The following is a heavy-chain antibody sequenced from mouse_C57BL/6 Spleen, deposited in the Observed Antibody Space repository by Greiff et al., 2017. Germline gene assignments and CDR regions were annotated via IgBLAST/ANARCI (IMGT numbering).Heavy chain of an antibody. CDR2: INPNNGGT. V-gene: IGHV1-18*01. CDR3: ARFYYDYDGAMDY. Sequence: EVKLVESGPELVKPGASVKIPCKASGYTFTDYNMDWVKQSHGTSLAWIGDINPNNGGTIYNQKFKGKATLTVDKSSSTAYMELRSLTSEDTAVYYCARFYYDYDGAMDYWGQGTSVTVSS. CDR1: GYTFTDYN. J-gene: IGHJ4*01. D-gene: IGHD2-4*01.